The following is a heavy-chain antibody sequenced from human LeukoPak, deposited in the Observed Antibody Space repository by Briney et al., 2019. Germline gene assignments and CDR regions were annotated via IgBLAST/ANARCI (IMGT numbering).Heavy chain of an antibody. CDR2: IYPGDSDT. Sequence: GESLQISCQGSGYSFTNYWIGWVRQMPGKGLEWMGVIYPGDSDTRYSPSFQGRINISADTSTDTAYLQRSSLKASDTAMYYCARRSLNYYDSSGYYFDYWGRGTLVTVPS. J-gene: IGHJ4*02. CDR3: ARRSLNYYDSSGYYFDY. V-gene: IGHV5-51*01. D-gene: IGHD3-22*01. CDR1: GYSFTNYW.